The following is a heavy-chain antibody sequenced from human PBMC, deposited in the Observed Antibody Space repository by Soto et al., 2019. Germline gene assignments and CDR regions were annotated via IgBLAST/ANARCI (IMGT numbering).Heavy chain of an antibody. CDR1: GLTFSSYA. CDR3: AKARGSSTPAPGSY. J-gene: IGHJ4*02. Sequence: EVELLESGGGLVQPGGSLRLSCAASGLTFSSYAMSWVRQTPGEGLEWVSAISGSGGSTYYADSVKGRFTISRDNSKNTVYLQMNSLRAEDTAVYYCAKARGSSTPAPGSYWGQGTLVTVSS. CDR2: ISGSGGST. V-gene: IGHV3-23*01. D-gene: IGHD2-2*01.